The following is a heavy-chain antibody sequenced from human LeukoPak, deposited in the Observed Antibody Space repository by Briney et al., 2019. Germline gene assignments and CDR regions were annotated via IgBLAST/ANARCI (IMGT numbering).Heavy chain of an antibody. V-gene: IGHV3-30*18. CDR2: ISYDGSNK. CDR3: AKNAAIFGVVIIPVLPAY. J-gene: IGHJ4*02. D-gene: IGHD3-3*01. Sequence: GGSLRLSCAASGFTFSSYGMHWVRQAPGKGLEWVAVISYDGSNKYYADSVKGRFTISRDNSKNTLYLQMNSLRAEDTAVYYCAKNAAIFGVVIIPVLPAYWGQGTLVTVSS. CDR1: GFTFSSYG.